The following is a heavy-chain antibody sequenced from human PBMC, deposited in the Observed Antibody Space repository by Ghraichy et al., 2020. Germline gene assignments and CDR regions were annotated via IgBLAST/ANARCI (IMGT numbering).Heavy chain of an antibody. CDR2: IYTSGST. CDR3: ARQLPSGWYFDY. V-gene: IGHV4-4*09. D-gene: IGHD6-19*01. J-gene: IGHJ4*02. CDR1: GGSISSYY. Sequence: SETLSLTCTVSGGSISSYYWSWIRQPPGKGLEWIGYIYTSGSTNYNPSLKSRVTISVDTSKNQFSLKLSSVTAADTAVYYCARQLPSGWYFDYWGQGTLVTVSS.